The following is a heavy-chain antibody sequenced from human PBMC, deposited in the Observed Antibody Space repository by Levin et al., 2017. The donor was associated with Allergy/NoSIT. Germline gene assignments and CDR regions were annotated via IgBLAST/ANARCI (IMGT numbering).Heavy chain of an antibody. CDR2: YYGDGST. D-gene: IGHD1-26*01. V-gene: IGHV3-53*01. J-gene: IGHJ4*02. CDR1: GFTVSSNY. Sequence: GGSLRLSCAASGFTVSSNYMSWVRQAPGQGLEWVSLYYGDGSTAYGDSVTGRFTISRAISRNTLDLQLNILRAEDTALYYCERLSGTVGSPFDLWGQGTLVTVSS. CDR3: ERLSGTVGSPFDL.